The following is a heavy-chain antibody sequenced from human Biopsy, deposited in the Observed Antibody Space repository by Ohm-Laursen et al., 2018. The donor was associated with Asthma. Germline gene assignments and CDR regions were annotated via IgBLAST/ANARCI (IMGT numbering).Heavy chain of an antibody. V-gene: IGHV1-69*01. J-gene: IGHJ6*02. Sequence: SSVKVSCKAPGGTFSNFSISWVRQAPGQGLEWLGGIMTVFGRTNYAQKFQGRVTITADESTSTAYMEVTSLRSEDTAICYCARCQIGYSSGWSLLLKKIYYSGMDVWGQGTAVTVSS. CDR3: ARCQIGYSSGWSLLLKKIYYSGMDV. CDR2: IMTVFGRT. CDR1: GGTFSNFS. D-gene: IGHD6-19*01.